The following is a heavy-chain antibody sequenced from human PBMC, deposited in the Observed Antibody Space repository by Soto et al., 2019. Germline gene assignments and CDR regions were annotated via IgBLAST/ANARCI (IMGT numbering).Heavy chain of an antibody. CDR2: VYNSGST. D-gene: IGHD6-19*01. CDR3: ARQVVDGTVAGTGSFDY. Sequence: LSETLSLTCTVSGDSFSGYYYYWSWIRQPPGEGLEWIGYVYNSGSTYRNPSLRSRVTISVDTSENQFSLKLYSVTATDTAVYYCARQVVDGTVAGTGSFDYWGQGTLVTVSS. J-gene: IGHJ4*02. CDR1: GDSFSGYYYY. V-gene: IGHV4-39*01.